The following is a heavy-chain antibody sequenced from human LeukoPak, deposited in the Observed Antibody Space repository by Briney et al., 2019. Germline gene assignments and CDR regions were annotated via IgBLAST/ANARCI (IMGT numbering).Heavy chain of an antibody. CDR2: IYYTGTT. D-gene: IGHD3-16*01. J-gene: IGHJ4*02. Sequence: SETLSLTCTVSGGSISSSTYYWGWIRQPPGQGLEWIGAIYYTGTTNYNPSLRSRVTISVDTSKNHFSLNLSSVTPADTALYYCASAPRQGSIGGLDYWGQGTLVTVSS. V-gene: IGHV4-39*02. CDR1: GGSISSSTYY. CDR3: ASAPRQGSIGGLDY.